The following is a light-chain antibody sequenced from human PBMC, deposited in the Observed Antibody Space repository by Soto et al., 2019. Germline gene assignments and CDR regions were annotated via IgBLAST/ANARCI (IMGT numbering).Light chain of an antibody. CDR1: SSDVGSYNR. V-gene: IGLV2-18*02. J-gene: IGLJ1*01. CDR3: SSNTSSNTYV. CDR2: EVN. Sequence: QSVLTQPPSVSGSPGQSVAISCTGTSSDVGSYNRVAWYQQPPGTAPKLMISEVNNRPSGVPDRFSGSKSGSTASLTISGLQAEDEADYYCSSNTSSNTYVFGTGTKVTVL.